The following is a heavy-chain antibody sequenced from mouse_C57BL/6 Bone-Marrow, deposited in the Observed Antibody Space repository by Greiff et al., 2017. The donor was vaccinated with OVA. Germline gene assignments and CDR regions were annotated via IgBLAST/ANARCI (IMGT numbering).Heavy chain of an antibody. CDR1: GYTFTSYG. CDR3: ARSGYYGAY. J-gene: IGHJ3*01. CDR2: IYPRSGNT. Sequence: SGAELARPGASVKLSCKASGYTFTSYGISWVKQRTGQGLEWIGEIYPRSGNTYYNEKFKGKATLTADKSSSTAYMELRSLTSEDSAVYFCARSGYYGAYWGQGTLVTVSA. D-gene: IGHD1-1*01. V-gene: IGHV1-81*01.